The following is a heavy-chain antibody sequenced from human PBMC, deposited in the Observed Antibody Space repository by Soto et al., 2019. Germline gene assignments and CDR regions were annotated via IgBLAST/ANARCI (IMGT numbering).Heavy chain of an antibody. D-gene: IGHD3-10*01. CDR2: MTGSSGFT. CDR3: ARSDFGEGVDV. J-gene: IGHJ6*04. CDR1: GFIFSSST. V-gene: IGHV3-21*01. Sequence: EMQLVESGGGLVKPGGSLTLSCEASGFIFSSSTMNWVRQAPGKGLEWVSSMTGSSGFTDYAASVKGRFTISRDNAKNSLYLQMHSLRAEDTAVYYCARSDFGEGVDVWGKGTTVTVSS.